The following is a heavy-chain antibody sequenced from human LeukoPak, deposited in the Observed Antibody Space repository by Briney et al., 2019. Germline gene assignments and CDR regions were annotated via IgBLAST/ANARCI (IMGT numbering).Heavy chain of an antibody. CDR1: GGSISSYY. Sequence: PSETLSLTCTVSGGSISSYYWNWIRLPPATGPERIGYIYYTGATYYYPSLKSRVIISLDTSKNQFSLKRSSVTAADGAVYYCARAGYSYGTGYYFDYWGQGDLVTVSS. J-gene: IGHJ4*02. CDR2: IYYTGAT. CDR3: ARAGYSYGTGYYFDY. D-gene: IGHD5-18*01. V-gene: IGHV4-59*01.